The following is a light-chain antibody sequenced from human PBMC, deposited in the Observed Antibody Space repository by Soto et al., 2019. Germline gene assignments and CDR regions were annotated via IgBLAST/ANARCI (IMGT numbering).Light chain of an antibody. CDR2: DTS. V-gene: IGKV3-11*01. J-gene: IGKJ5*01. CDR1: QSVENY. CDR3: QQRAHWPPIT. Sequence: ETVLTQSPATLSLSPGERATLSCRASQSVENYLAWYQQRPGQAPRLLIYDTSNRATGIPARFSDSVSGTDFTLTISILEPEDFAIYYCQQRAHWPPITFGQGTRLEMK.